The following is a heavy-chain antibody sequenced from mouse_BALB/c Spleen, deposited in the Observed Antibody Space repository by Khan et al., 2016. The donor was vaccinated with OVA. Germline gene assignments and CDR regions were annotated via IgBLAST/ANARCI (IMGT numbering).Heavy chain of an antibody. D-gene: IGHD1-1*01. V-gene: IGHV3-2*02. J-gene: IGHJ2*01. CDR1: GYSITSDYA. CDR3: ARDYGSSYLFFDY. CDR2: ITYSGNT. Sequence: EVQLQESGPGLVKPSQSLSLTCTVTGYSITSDYAWNWIRQFPGNKLEWMAYITYSGNTGYNPSLKGRISITRDTSKNQFFLQLNSVTTEDPATYYCARDYGSSYLFFDYWGRGTTLTVSS.